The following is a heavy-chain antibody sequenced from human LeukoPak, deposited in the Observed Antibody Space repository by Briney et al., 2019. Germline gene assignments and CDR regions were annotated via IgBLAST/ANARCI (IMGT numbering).Heavy chain of an antibody. V-gene: IGHV1-18*01. CDR3: ARVEGDGYNEGY. CDR1: GYSLTDFS. D-gene: IGHD5-24*01. CDR2: ISAYNGNT. Sequence: ASVKVSCKVSGYSLTDFSMRWVRQAPGQGLEWMGWISAYNGNTNYAQKLQGRVTMTTDTSTSTAYMELRSLRSDDTAVYYCARVEGDGYNEGYWGQGTLVTVSS. J-gene: IGHJ4*02.